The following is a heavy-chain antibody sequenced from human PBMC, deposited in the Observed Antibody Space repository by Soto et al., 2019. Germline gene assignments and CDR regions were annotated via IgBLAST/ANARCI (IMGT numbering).Heavy chain of an antibody. Sequence: DVQLVESGGGLVQPGGSLRLSCAISGFSVSSNYLSWVRQAPGKGLEWVSVHYSGGSTYYADAVQGRFTISRDKSTNPLYLQMRRVRAEDTAVYFCARHRHPRGTVGATSPLDPWGQGTQVTVSS. V-gene: IGHV3-53*01. CDR3: ARHRHPRGTVGATSPLDP. CDR1: GFSVSSNY. CDR2: HYSGGST. J-gene: IGHJ5*02. D-gene: IGHD1-26*01.